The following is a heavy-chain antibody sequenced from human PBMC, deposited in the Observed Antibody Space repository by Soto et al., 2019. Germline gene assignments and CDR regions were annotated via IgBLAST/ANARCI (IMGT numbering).Heavy chain of an antibody. Sequence: EVQLVESGGGLVQPGGSLRLSCAASGFTFSTYWMNWVRQAPGKGLEWVANIKQDGSTKDYVDSVKGRFTISRDNAEKSLYLQMNSLRAEDTAVYYCASAVGQFRVMDSWGQGTLVSVSS. CDR1: GFTFSTYW. CDR2: IKQDGSTK. J-gene: IGHJ4*02. D-gene: IGHD3-10*01. V-gene: IGHV3-7*01. CDR3: ASAVGQFRVMDS.